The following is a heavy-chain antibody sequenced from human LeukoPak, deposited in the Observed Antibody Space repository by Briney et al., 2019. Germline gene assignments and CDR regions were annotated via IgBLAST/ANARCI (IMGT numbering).Heavy chain of an antibody. CDR2: IYYSGST. CDR1: GGSVSSGSYY. D-gene: IGHD2-8*01. V-gene: IGHV4-61*01. J-gene: IGHJ3*02. CDR3: ARVGSYYDAFDI. Sequence: SETLSLTCTVSGGSVSSGSYYWSWIRQPPGKGLEWIGYIYYSGSTNYNPSLKSRVTISVDTSKNQFSLKLSSVTAADTAVCYCARVGSYYDAFDIWGQGTMVTVSS.